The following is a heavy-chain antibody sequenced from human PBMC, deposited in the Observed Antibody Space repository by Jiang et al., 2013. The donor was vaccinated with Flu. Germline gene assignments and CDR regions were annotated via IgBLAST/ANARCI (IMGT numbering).Heavy chain of an antibody. V-gene: IGHV3-53*04. CDR2: IYSDGTT. D-gene: IGHD6-19*01. Sequence: VQLVESGGGLVQPGGSLRLSCAASGFTVNSKYMTWVRQAPGKGLEWVSVIYSDGTTYFADSVKGRFTISRLNSENKLFLQMNNVRLEDSAIYYCARGAPGGTVAGYYFDYWGQGTLVTVSS. J-gene: IGHJ4*02. CDR1: GFTVNSKY. CDR3: ARGAPGGTVAGYYFDY.